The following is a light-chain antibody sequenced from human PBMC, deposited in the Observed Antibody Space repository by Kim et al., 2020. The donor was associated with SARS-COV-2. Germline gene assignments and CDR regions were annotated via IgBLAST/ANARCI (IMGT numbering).Light chain of an antibody. Sequence: RQTATLTCSGNSNNVDYQGAAWLQQHQGHPPKHLSYRNNTRPSGISERFSASGSGNTASLTITGLQPEDEADYYCSAWDSSLSAWVFGGGTQLTVL. CDR2: RNN. J-gene: IGLJ3*02. CDR1: SNNVDYQG. CDR3: SAWDSSLSAWV. V-gene: IGLV10-54*01.